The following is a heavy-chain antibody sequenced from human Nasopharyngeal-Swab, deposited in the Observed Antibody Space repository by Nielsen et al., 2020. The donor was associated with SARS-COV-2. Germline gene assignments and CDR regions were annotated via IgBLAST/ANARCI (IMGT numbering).Heavy chain of an antibody. CDR3: ASEGSGVFGVVIYAFDI. CDR1: GYTLTVLP. V-gene: IGHV1-24*01. CDR2: VVPEDGES. D-gene: IGHD3-3*01. J-gene: IGHJ3*02. Sequence: ASVKVSCKVSGYTLTVLPIHWVRQAPGKGLEWMGTVVPEDGESIYAQNFQGRVTMNEDTSTYTAYLELSSLRSEDTAVYYCASEGSGVFGVVIYAFDIWGPGTLVTVSS.